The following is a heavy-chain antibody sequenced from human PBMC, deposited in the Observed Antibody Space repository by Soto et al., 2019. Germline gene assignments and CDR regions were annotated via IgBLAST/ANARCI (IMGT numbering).Heavy chain of an antibody. CDR1: GGTFSSYA. Sequence: ASVKVSCKASGGTFSSYAISWVRQAPGQGLEWMGGIIPIFGTANYAQKFQGRVTITADKSTSTAYMELSSLRSEDTAVYYCAREGYCTNGVCYPYWGQGTLVTVSS. D-gene: IGHD2-8*01. CDR3: AREGYCTNGVCYPY. CDR2: IIPIFGTA. V-gene: IGHV1-69*06. J-gene: IGHJ4*02.